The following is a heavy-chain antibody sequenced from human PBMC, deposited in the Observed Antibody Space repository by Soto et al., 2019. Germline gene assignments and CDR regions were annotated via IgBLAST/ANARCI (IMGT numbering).Heavy chain of an antibody. CDR1: GFTFDDYA. V-gene: IGHV3-9*01. J-gene: IGHJ3*02. CDR3: ARRAFGSSRSFDI. D-gene: IGHD6-6*01. CDR2: ISWNSGSI. Sequence: GGSLRLSCAASGFTFDDYAMHWVRQAPGKGLEWVSGISWNSGSIGYADSVKGRFTISRDNAKNSLYLQMNSLRAEDTALYYCARRAFGSSRSFDIWGQGTMVTVSS.